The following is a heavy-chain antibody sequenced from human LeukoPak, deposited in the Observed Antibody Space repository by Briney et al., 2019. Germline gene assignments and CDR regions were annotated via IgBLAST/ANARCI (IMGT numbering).Heavy chain of an antibody. CDR1: GFTFRSYA. J-gene: IGHJ4*02. CDR3: AKTTAGYSSGRYPGWPIDY. Sequence: GGSLRLSCAASGFTFRSYAIYWVRQAPGKGLEWVSGISGSGGDTYFADSVKGRFTISRDNSKSTVFLQMDSLRAEDTAVYYCAKTTAGYSSGRYPGWPIDYWAREPWSPSPQ. D-gene: IGHD6-19*01. V-gene: IGHV3-23*01. CDR2: ISGSGGDT.